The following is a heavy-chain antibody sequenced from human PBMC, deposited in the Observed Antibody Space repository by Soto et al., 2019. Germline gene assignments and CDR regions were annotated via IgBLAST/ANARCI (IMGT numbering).Heavy chain of an antibody. CDR3: ARESCSGASCYSSFDY. Sequence: ASVKVSCKASGYTFTGYYMHWVRQAPGQGLEWMGWINPNSGGTNYAQKFQGRVTMTRDTSISTAYMELSRLRSDDTAVYYCARESCSGASCYSSFDYCGQGTLVTVSS. CDR2: INPNSGGT. V-gene: IGHV1-2*02. CDR1: GYTFTGYY. J-gene: IGHJ4*02. D-gene: IGHD2-15*01.